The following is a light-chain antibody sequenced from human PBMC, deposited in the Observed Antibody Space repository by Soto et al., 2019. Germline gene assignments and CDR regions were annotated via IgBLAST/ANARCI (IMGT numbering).Light chain of an antibody. CDR1: QSVSSN. Sequence: EIVMTQSPAALSVSPGERVTLSCRASQSVSSNLAWYQQIPGQAPRLLIYGLSTRATGIPAGFSGSGSGTEFNLTVHSLQSEEFAVYYRQQYNDWPKTFGQGTKVEIK. CDR2: GLS. V-gene: IGKV3-15*01. J-gene: IGKJ1*01. CDR3: QQYNDWPKT.